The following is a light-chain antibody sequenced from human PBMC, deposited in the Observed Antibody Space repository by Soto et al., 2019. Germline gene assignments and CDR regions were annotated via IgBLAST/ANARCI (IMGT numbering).Light chain of an antibody. V-gene: IGKV3-20*01. CDR3: QQYGSSPWT. J-gene: IGKJ1*01. CDR1: QSVSSSD. Sequence: ESVLTQSPGTLSLSPGERATLSCRASQSVSSSDLAWYQQKPGQAPRLLIYGASIRATGIPDRFSGSGSGTACTLTISGLEPEDFAVYYFQQYGSSPWTFGQGTKVEIK. CDR2: GAS.